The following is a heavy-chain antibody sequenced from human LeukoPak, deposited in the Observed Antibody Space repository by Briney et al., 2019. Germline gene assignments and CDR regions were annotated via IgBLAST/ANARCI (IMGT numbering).Heavy chain of an antibody. D-gene: IGHD6-13*01. V-gene: IGHV3-30*04. Sequence: GRSLRLSCAASGFTLSSYAMHWVRQAPGKGLEWVAVISYDGSNKYYADSVKGRFTISRDNSKNTLYLQMTRLRAEDTAVYYCAKKTPGTYPFDYWGQGTLVTVSP. CDR1: GFTLSSYA. CDR2: ISYDGSNK. J-gene: IGHJ4*02. CDR3: AKKTPGTYPFDY.